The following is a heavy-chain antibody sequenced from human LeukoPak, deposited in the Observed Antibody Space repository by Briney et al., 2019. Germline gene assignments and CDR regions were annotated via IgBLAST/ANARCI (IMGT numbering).Heavy chain of an antibody. V-gene: IGHV3-30*04. CDR3: ARGSIAAADHFDY. CDR1: GFTFSSYA. CDR2: ISYDGSNK. Sequence: PGESLRLSCAASGFTFSSYAMHWVRQAPGKGLEWVAVISYDGSNKYYADSVKGRFTISRDNSKNTLYLQMNSLRAEDTAVYYCARGSIAAADHFDYWGQGTLVTVSS. D-gene: IGHD6-13*01. J-gene: IGHJ4*02.